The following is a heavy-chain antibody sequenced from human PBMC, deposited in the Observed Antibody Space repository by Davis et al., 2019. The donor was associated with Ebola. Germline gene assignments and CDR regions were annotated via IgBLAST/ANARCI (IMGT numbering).Heavy chain of an antibody. D-gene: IGHD1-26*01. Sequence: GESLKISCAASGITFTRYPMPWVCQAPGKGLAWVALISYDGGKKFYVDCVKGRFNISRDNSKNTLYLQMNTLRAEHTPVNYCARDATWFPLGDTYYADAVKGRFTIYRDNSKNTLYLQMNSLRAEDTAVYYCARDGPLFALGDYYYGMDVWGQGTTVTVSS. J-gene: IGHJ6*02. CDR1: GITFTRYP. V-gene: IGHV3-30-3*01. CDR2: ISYDGGKK. CDR3: ARDATWFPLGDTYYADAVKGRFTIYRDNSKNTLYLQMNSLRAEDTAVYYCARDGPLFALGDYYYGMDV.